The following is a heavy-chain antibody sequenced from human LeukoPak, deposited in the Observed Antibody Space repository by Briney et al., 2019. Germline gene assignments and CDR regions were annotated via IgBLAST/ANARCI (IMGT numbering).Heavy chain of an antibody. CDR3: ARHKRSSGPPGAFDI. V-gene: IGHV4-4*02. J-gene: IGHJ3*02. CDR2: IYHSGST. D-gene: IGHD3-22*01. CDR1: GGSISSNDW. Sequence: SETLSLTCAVSGGSISSNDWWTWVRQPPGKGLEWIGEIYHSGSTNYNPSLKSRVTISVDKSKNQFSLNLSSVTAADTAVYYCARHKRSSGPPGAFDIWGQGTMVTVSS.